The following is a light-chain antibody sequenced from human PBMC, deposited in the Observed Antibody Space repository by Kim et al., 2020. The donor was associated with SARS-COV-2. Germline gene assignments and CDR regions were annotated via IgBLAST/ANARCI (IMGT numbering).Light chain of an antibody. CDR1: EWGDEY. V-gene: IGLV3-1*01. CDR3: QAWDSGTAVV. J-gene: IGLJ2*01. Sequence: PGQTATSTASGDEWGDEYIYWYQQKPGQSPILGIYQDTKRPSGIPERCSASNSGNTATLTISGTQATDEADYYCQAWDSGTAVVFGEGTQLTVL. CDR2: QDT.